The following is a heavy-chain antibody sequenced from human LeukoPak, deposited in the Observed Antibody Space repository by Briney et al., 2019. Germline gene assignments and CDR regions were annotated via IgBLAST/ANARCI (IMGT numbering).Heavy chain of an antibody. Sequence: GGSLRLSCVGSGFTFTDYAIHWLRQAPGKGMESVAFISSDGNTKFYADSLKGRITISRDNFRNTVFLEMTTLRPEDTALYYCVRDLTYGARFDYWGQGTLVTVSS. CDR1: GFTFTDYA. CDR3: VRDLTYGARFDY. V-gene: IGHV3-30*04. CDR2: ISSDGNTK. J-gene: IGHJ4*02. D-gene: IGHD3-9*01.